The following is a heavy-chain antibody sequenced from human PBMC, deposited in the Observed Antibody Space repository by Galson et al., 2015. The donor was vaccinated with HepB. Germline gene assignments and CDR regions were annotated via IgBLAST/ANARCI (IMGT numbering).Heavy chain of an antibody. D-gene: IGHD2-15*01. CDR3: ARMVRGYCSGGSCGTYYYYYMDV. V-gene: IGHV4-59*12. CDR1: GGSISSYY. Sequence: LSLTCTVSGGSISSYYWSWIRQPPGKGLEWIGYIYYSGSTNYNPSLKSRVTISVDTSKNQFSLKLSSVTAADTAVYYCARMVRGYCSGGSCGTYYYYYMDVWGKGTTVTVSS. J-gene: IGHJ6*03. CDR2: IYYSGST.